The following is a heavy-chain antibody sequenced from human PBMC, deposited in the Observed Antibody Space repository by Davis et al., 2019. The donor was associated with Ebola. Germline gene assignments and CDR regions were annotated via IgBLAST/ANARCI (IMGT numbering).Heavy chain of an antibody. CDR1: GFTFSISS. CDR2: IRYDGSNE. V-gene: IGHV3-30*02. D-gene: IGHD4-11*01. CDR3: ATQGGYSNGGYFAF. Sequence: GESLKISCVASGFTFSISSFHWVRQAPGRGLEWVAFIRYDGSNENYADSVKGRFTISRDDSKDTLYLQMDSLRPEDTAVYYCATQGGYSNGGYFAFWGQGTLVTVSS. J-gene: IGHJ4*02.